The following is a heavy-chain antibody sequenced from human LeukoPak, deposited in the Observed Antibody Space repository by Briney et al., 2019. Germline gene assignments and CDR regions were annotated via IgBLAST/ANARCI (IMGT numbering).Heavy chain of an antibody. CDR2: ISSSGSTI. CDR1: GFTFSDYY. Sequence: GGSLRLYCAASGFTFSDYYMSWIRQAPGKGLEWASYISSSGSTIYYADSVKGRFTISRDNAENSLYLQMNSLRAEDTAVYYCARDPGTWIQLGWFDPWGQGTLVTVSS. CDR3: ARDPGTWIQLGWFDP. V-gene: IGHV3-11*01. D-gene: IGHD5-18*01. J-gene: IGHJ5*02.